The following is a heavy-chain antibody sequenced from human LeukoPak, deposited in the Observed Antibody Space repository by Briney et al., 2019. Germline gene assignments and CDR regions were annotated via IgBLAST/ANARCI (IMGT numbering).Heavy chain of an antibody. Sequence: ASVKVSCKASGGTFISYAISWVRQAPGQGLEWMGWISAYNGNTNYAQKLQGRVTMTTDTSTSTAYMELRSLRSDDTAVYYCARDYCSSTSCYPKVYYMDLWGKGTTVTISS. D-gene: IGHD2-2*01. V-gene: IGHV1-18*01. CDR3: ARDYCSSTSCYPKVYYMDL. CDR2: ISAYNGNT. CDR1: GGTFISYA. J-gene: IGHJ6*03.